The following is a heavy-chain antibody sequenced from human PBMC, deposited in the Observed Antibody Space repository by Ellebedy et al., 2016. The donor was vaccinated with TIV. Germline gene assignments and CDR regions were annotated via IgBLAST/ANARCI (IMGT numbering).Heavy chain of an antibody. D-gene: IGHD2/OR15-2a*01. CDR3: ARGGTFGGY. Sequence: GESLKISCAAPGFTVSNNYMRWVRQAPGKGLEWVSLIYSGGNTYYADSVRGRFTISRDKSKNTLHLQMNSLRAEDTAVYYCARGGTFGGYWGRGTLVTVSS. V-gene: IGHV3-66*01. J-gene: IGHJ4*02. CDR1: GFTVSNNY. CDR2: IYSGGNT.